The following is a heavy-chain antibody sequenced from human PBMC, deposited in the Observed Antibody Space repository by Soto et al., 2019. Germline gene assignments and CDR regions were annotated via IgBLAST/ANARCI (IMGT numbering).Heavy chain of an antibody. CDR1: GGSFSGYY. Sequence: QVQLQQWGAGLLKPSETLSLTCAVYGGSFSGYYWSWIRQHPGKGLEWSGEINHSGSTNYNPSLKSRVTISVDTSKNQFSLKLSSVTAADTAVYYCARTDSSSWSPFEYWGQGTLVTVSS. V-gene: IGHV4-34*01. D-gene: IGHD6-13*01. CDR3: ARTDSSSWSPFEY. CDR2: INHSGST. J-gene: IGHJ4*02.